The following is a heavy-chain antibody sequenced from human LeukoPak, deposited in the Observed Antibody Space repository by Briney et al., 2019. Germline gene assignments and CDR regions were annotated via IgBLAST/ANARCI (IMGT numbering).Heavy chain of an antibody. CDR2: ISGSGGST. CDR1: GFTFSSYA. CDR3: AKVRGWELPPNDAFDI. Sequence: AGGSLRLSCAASGFTFSSYAMSWVRQAPGKGLEWVSAISGSGGSTYYADSVKGRFTISRDNSKNTLYLQMNSLRAEDTAVYYCAKVRGWELPPNDAFDIWGQGTMVTVSS. V-gene: IGHV3-23*01. J-gene: IGHJ3*02. D-gene: IGHD1-26*01.